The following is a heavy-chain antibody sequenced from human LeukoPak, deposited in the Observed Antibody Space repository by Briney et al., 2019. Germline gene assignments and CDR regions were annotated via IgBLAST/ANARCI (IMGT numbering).Heavy chain of an antibody. CDR3: ADGTLGY. CDR2: IYYSGST. D-gene: IGHD3-16*01. V-gene: IGHV4-39*01. Sequence: PSETLSLTCTVSGGSLSSSSYYWGWIRQPPGTGLEWIGSIYYSGSTYYNPSLKSRVTISVDTSKNQFSLKLSSVTAADTAVYYCADGTLGYWGQGTLVTVSS. J-gene: IGHJ4*02. CDR1: GGSLSSSSYY.